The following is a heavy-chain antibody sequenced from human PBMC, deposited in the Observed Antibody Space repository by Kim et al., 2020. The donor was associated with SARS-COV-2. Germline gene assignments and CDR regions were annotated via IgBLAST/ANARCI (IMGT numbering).Heavy chain of an antibody. CDR1: GYTLTELS. V-gene: IGHV1-24*01. J-gene: IGHJ5*02. Sequence: ASVKVSCKVSGYTLTELSMHWVRQAPGKGLEWMGGFDPEDGETIYAQKFQGRVTMTEDTSTDTAYMELSSLRSEDTAVYYCATAVGPTSMLRLGLFDPWGQGTLVTVSS. CDR3: ATAVGPTSMLRLGLFDP. D-gene: IGHD3-10*02. CDR2: FDPEDGET.